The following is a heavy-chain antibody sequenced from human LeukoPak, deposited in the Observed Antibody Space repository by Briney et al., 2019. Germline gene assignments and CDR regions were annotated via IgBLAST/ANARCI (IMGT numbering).Heavy chain of an antibody. D-gene: IGHD3-22*01. J-gene: IGHJ4*02. CDR2: ISASGGDT. CDR3: AKDLDSSGSHYVVDN. CDR1: GFTFSSYA. V-gene: IGHV3-23*01. Sequence: GGSLRLSCADSGFTFSSYAMSWVRQAPGKGLEWVSLISASGGDTHSADSVKGRFTISRDNSKNTLSLQMNSLRAEDTAVYYCAKDLDSSGSHYVVDNWGQGTLVTVSS.